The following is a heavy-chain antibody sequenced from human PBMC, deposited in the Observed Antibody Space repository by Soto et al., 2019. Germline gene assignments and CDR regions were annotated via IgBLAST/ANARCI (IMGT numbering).Heavy chain of an antibody. CDR2: VSPYNGDT. V-gene: IGHV1-18*04. Sequence: ASVKVSCKASGYTFTTYGINWVRQAPGQGLEWMGWVSPYNGDTTYAQKVQGRVTMTTDKSTRTAYLELRGLRSDDTAVYYCAREVGHMDVWGQGTTVTVSS. J-gene: IGHJ6*02. D-gene: IGHD2-2*01. CDR1: GYTFTTYG. CDR3: AREVGHMDV.